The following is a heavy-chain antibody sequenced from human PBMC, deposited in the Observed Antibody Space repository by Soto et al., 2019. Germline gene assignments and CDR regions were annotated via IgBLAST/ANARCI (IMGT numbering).Heavy chain of an antibody. V-gene: IGHV4-4*02. D-gene: IGHD4-17*01. CDR1: SGSISSSNW. J-gene: IGHJ4*02. Sequence: SETLSLTCAVSSGSISSSNWWSWVRQPPGKGLEWIGEIYHSGSTNYNPSLKSRVTISVDKSKNQFSLKLSSVTAADTAVYYCARRCYGDYEYYFDYWGRGTLVTVSS. CDR2: IYHSGST. CDR3: ARRCYGDYEYYFDY.